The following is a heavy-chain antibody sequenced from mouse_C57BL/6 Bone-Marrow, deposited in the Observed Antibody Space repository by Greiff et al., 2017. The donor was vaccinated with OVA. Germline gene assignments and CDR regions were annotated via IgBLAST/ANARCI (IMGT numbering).Heavy chain of an antibody. CDR3: ARAAYYSNHGGFAY. J-gene: IGHJ3*01. V-gene: IGHV1-81*01. D-gene: IGHD2-5*01. Sequence: LVESGAELARPGASVKLSCKASGYTFTSYGISWVKQRTGQGLEWIGEIYPRSGNTYYNEKFKGKATLTADKSSSTAYMELRSLTSEDSAVYFCARAAYYSNHGGFAYWGQGTLVTVSA. CDR2: IYPRSGNT. CDR1: GYTFTSYG.